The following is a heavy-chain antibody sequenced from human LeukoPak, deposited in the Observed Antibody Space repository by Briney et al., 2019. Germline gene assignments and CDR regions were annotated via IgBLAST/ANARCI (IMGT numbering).Heavy chain of an antibody. CDR2: ISGSGGST. V-gene: IGHV3-23*01. Sequence: GGSLRLSCAASGFTFSSYAMSWVRQAPGNGLEWVSAISGSGGSTYYADSVKGRFTISRDNSKNTLYLQMNSLRAEDTAVYYCAKVESDSSGYYYGINDYWGQGTLVTVSS. J-gene: IGHJ4*02. CDR3: AKVESDSSGYYYGINDY. D-gene: IGHD3-22*01. CDR1: GFTFSSYA.